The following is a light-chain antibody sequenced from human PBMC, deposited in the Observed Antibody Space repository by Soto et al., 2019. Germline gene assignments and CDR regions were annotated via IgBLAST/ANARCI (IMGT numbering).Light chain of an antibody. CDR2: WAS. CDR3: QQYYSTPYT. J-gene: IGKJ2*01. CDR1: QSVLYSSNNKNY. V-gene: IGKV4-1*01. Sequence: DIVMTQSPDSLAVSLGERATINCKSSQSVLYSSNNKNYLAWYQQKPGQPPKLLMYWASTRESGVPDRFSGSGSGTDFTLTISSLQAEDVAVYYCQQYYSTPYTFGPGTKLEIK.